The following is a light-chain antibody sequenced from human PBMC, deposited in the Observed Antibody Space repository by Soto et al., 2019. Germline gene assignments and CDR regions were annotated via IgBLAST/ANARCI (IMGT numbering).Light chain of an antibody. Sequence: QSVLTQPPSASGSPGQSVTISCTGTSSDVGACNYVSWFQQHPDKAPKLMIYEVSKRPSGVPDRFSGSKSGNTASLTISGLQAEDEADYYCSSYTSNSIVVFGGGTKLTVL. V-gene: IGLV2-8*01. CDR1: SSDVGACNY. CDR2: EVS. J-gene: IGLJ2*01. CDR3: SSYTSNSIVV.